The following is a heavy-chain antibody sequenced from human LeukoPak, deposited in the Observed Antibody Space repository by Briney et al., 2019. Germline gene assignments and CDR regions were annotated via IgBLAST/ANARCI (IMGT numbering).Heavy chain of an antibody. Sequence: SETLSLTCAVSGYSISSGYYWGWIRQPPGKGLEWIGSISPSGSTFYNPSLKSRVTISVDTSKNQFSLKLSSVTAADTAVYYCARHRVLYSSPAPFDPWGQGTLVTVSS. D-gene: IGHD6-13*01. CDR2: ISPSGST. J-gene: IGHJ5*02. CDR3: ARHRVLYSSPAPFDP. CDR1: GYSISSGYY. V-gene: IGHV4-38-2*01.